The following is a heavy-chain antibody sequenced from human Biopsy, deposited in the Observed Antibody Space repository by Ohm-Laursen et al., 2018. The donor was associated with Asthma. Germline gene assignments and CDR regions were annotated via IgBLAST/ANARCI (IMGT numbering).Heavy chain of an antibody. V-gene: IGHV1-69*13. J-gene: IGHJ6*02. D-gene: IGHD1-7*01. CDR3: ARDPHNSYLASLRTKFNYYYYGMDV. CDR2: IIPIFGTA. Sequence: SVKVSCKTSGGTFSSYAISWVRQAPGQGLEWMGGIIPIFGTANYAQKFQGRVTITADESTSTAYVELSSLRSEDTAVYYCARDPHNSYLASLRTKFNYYYYGMDVWGQGTTVTVSS. CDR1: GGTFSSYA.